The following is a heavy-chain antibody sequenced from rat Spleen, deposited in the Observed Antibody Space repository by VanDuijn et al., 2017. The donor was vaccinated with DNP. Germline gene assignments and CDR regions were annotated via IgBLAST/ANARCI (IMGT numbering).Heavy chain of an antibody. Sequence: EVQLVESGGDLVQPGGSLKLSCVGSGFKFNNYWMSWIRQVPGKGLEWVSSIFLTSASTYYSDSVEGRFTISRDDAENTLYLEMSSLRSEDTATYFCTRGRNNLDYWGQGVMFTVSP. V-gene: IGHV5-31*01. CDR3: TRGRNNLDY. J-gene: IGHJ2*01. CDR2: IFLTSAST. CDR1: GFKFNNYW.